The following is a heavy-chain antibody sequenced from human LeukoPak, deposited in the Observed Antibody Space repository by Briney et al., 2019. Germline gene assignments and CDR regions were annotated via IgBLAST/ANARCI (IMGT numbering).Heavy chain of an antibody. J-gene: IGHJ4*02. CDR1: GFTFSSYW. D-gene: IGHD2-15*01. Sequence: GGSLRLSCAASGFTFSSYWMSWVRQAPGKGLEWVANIKQDGSEKYYVDSVKGRFTISRDNAKNSLYLQMNSLRAEDTVVYYCAKQLGYCSDGSCYFPYWGQGTLVTVSS. V-gene: IGHV3-7*01. CDR3: AKQLGYCSDGSCYFPY. CDR2: IKQDGSEK.